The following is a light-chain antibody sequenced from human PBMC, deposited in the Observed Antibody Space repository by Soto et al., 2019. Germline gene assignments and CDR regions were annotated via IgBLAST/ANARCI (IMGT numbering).Light chain of an antibody. CDR3: QQGSNCPLGP. CDR1: QGISNS. V-gene: IGKV3-11*01. Sequence: EIVFTQSPATLSLSPGERATLSCRASQGISNSLAWYQQIPGQAPRLLNYAASNRATGIPGRFSGSGSRKNFTLTLSSPEPEEFVFYSCQQGSNCPLGPFGQGTNVDIK. CDR2: AAS. J-gene: IGKJ1*01.